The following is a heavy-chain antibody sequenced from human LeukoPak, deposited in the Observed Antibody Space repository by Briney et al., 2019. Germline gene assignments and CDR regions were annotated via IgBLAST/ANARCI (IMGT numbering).Heavy chain of an antibody. CDR1: GFTFTTYA. D-gene: IGHD6-19*01. J-gene: IGHJ1*01. V-gene: IGHV3-33*06. CDR2: IWYDGGNE. CDR3: AKDKGSGWLHQVYFQY. Sequence: GRSLRLSCAASGFTFTTYAMHWVRQAPGKGLEWVASIWYDGGNENYADSVKGRFTISRDNSKDTLYLQMNSLSAEDTAVYYCAKDKGSGWLHQVYFQYWGQGTLVIASS.